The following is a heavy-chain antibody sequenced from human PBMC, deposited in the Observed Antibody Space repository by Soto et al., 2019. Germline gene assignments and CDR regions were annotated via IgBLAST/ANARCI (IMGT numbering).Heavy chain of an antibody. CDR3: ARELITMMRGSSAGWLDP. Sequence: QSQLVQSGPEVKRPGSSVTVSCKASGGTFGYLGITWVRQVPGRGPEWMGGIIPTAGTADNAQRFQGRLKITADDVTGTSYMELSSLTSEDTAIYYCARELITMMRGSSAGWLDPWGQGTLVTVSS. V-gene: IGHV1-69*01. J-gene: IGHJ5*02. D-gene: IGHD3-10*01. CDR1: GGTFGYLG. CDR2: IIPTAGTA.